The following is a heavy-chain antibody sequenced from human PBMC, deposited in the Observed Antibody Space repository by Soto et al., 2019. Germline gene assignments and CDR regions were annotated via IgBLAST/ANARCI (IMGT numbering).Heavy chain of an antibody. CDR1: GGSISSGGYY. D-gene: IGHD3-22*01. J-gene: IGHJ3*02. V-gene: IGHV4-31*03. Sequence: QVQLQESGPGLVKPSQTLSLTCTVSGGSISSGGYYWSWIRQHPGKGLEWIGYIYYSGSTYYNPSLKSRVTVSVDTSKNQCSLKLSSVTAADTAVYYCAGGAYDYDSSGMTFDSWGQGTMVTVSS. CDR3: AGGAYDYDSSGMTFDS. CDR2: IYYSGST.